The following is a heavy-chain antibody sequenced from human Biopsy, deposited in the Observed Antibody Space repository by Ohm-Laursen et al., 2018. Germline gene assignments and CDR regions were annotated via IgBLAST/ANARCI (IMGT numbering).Heavy chain of an antibody. Sequence: GSSVKVSCKASGGTVSSYGISWVRQAPGQGLEWMGGIIPIFGIANYAQELQSRVTITADESTSTAYMELSSLRSEDTAVYYCARHLLGGGAYYDYWGQGTLVTVSS. D-gene: IGHD2-15*01. CDR2: IIPIFGIA. CDR1: GGTVSSYG. CDR3: ARHLLGGGAYYDY. J-gene: IGHJ4*02. V-gene: IGHV1-69*01.